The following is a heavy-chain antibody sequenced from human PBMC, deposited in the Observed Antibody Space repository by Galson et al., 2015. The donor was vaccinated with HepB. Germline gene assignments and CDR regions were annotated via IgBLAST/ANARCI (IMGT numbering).Heavy chain of an antibody. CDR2: IKSSGGGT. CDR1: GFTFSGYA. Sequence: SLRLSCAASGFTFSGYAMSWVRQAPGKGLEWVSSIKSSGGGTYYADSVKGRFTISRDNSKNTLCLQMNTLRVEDTAVYYCARGYCSGGDCYTKTSPFDYWGQGILVTVSS. V-gene: IGHV3-23*01. CDR3: ARGYCSGGDCYTKTSPFDY. D-gene: IGHD2-15*01. J-gene: IGHJ4*02.